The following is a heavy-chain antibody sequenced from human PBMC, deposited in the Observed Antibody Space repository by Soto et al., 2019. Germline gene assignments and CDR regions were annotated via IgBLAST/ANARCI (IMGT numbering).Heavy chain of an antibody. Sequence: KGLEWGGRIRSKANSYATEYAASVKDRFTISRDDSKNTAYLQMNSMKTEDTAVYYCTFFFQAEDGIRGLCTVSAFLLNRSSDL. V-gene: IGHV3-73*01. J-gene: IGHJ2*01. CDR2: IRSKANSYAT. D-gene: IGHD2-15*01. CDR3: TFFFQAEDGIRGLCTVSAFLLNRSSDL.